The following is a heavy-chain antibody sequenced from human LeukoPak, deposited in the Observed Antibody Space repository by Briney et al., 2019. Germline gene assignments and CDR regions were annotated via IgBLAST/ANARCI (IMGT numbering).Heavy chain of an antibody. V-gene: IGHV4-61*02. CDR2: IYTSGST. CDR3: ARGPGYKYYYGSGSPWGFDY. J-gene: IGHJ4*02. CDR1: GGSISSGSYY. Sequence: SQTLSLTCTVSGGSISSGSYYWSWIRQPAGKGLEWIGRIYTSGSTNYNPSLKSRVTISVDTSKNQFSLKLSSVTAADTAVYYCARGPGYKYYYGSGSPWGFDYWGQGTLVTVSS. D-gene: IGHD3-10*01.